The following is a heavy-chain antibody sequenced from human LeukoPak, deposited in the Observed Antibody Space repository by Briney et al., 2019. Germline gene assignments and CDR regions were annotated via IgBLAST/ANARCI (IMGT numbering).Heavy chain of an antibody. Sequence: SVKVSCKASGGTFSSYAISWVRQAPGQGLEWMGGIIPIFGTANYAQKFQGRVTMTRNTSISTAYMELSSLRSEDTAVYYCARGGRAVAPSYWGQGTLVTVSS. CDR1: GGTFSSYA. CDR2: IIPIFGTA. CDR3: ARGGRAVAPSY. V-gene: IGHV1-69*05. J-gene: IGHJ4*02. D-gene: IGHD6-19*01.